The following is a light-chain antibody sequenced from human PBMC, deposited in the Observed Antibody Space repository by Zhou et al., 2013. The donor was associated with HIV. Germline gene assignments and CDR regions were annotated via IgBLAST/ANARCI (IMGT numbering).Light chain of an antibody. Sequence: DVQLTQSPSSLSASIGDRVTISCRASQGIANLVAWYQQKPGKIPKLLVFAAATLQSGVPSRFSGTRSGTDFTLTISSLQPEDFATYYCQQYNTFSWTFGQGSKVEIK. CDR1: QGIANL. CDR2: AAA. V-gene: IGKV1-27*01. J-gene: IGKJ1*01. CDR3: QQYNTFSWT.